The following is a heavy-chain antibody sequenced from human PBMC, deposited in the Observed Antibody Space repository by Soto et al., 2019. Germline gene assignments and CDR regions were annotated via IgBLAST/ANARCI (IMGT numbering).Heavy chain of an antibody. J-gene: IGHJ4*02. CDR1: GGSISSYY. CDR2: IYYSGST. CDR3: ARLTVTTKNFDY. D-gene: IGHD4-17*01. Sequence: TSDTLSLTCTVSGGSISSYYWSWIRQPPGKGLEWIGYIYYSGSTNYNPSLKSRVTISVDTSKNQFSLKLSSVTAADTAVYYCARLTVTTKNFDYWGQGTLVTVSS. V-gene: IGHV4-59*08.